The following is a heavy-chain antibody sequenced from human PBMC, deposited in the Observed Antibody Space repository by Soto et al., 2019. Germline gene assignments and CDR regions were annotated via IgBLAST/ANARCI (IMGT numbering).Heavy chain of an antibody. CDR1: GFTFSSYS. CDR3: ARDLHAYFSFRFDA. CDR2: ISTSSSYI. J-gene: IGHJ5*02. D-gene: IGHD1-26*01. Sequence: EVQLVESGGGLVKPGGSLRLSCAASGFTFSSYSMNWVRQAPGKGLEWVSSISTSSSYIYYADSMKGRFTISRDNAKNSLYLQMNSLRAEDTAADCCARDLHAYFSFRFDAWGQGTLVTVSS. V-gene: IGHV3-21*01.